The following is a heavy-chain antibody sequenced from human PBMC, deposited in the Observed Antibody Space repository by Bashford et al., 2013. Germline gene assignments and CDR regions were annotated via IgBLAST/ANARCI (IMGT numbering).Heavy chain of an antibody. CDR3: ARASLRRIAVAGFCHPTGSCDNWFDP. CDR2: INPSGGST. J-gene: IGHJ5*02. V-gene: IGHV1-46*01. D-gene: IGHD6-19*01. Sequence: ASVKVSCKASGYTFTSYYMHWVRQAPGQGLEWMGIINPSGGSTSYAQKFQGRVTMTRDTSTSTVYMELSSLRSEDTAVYYCARASLRRIAVAGFCHPTGSCDNWFDPWARNPGHRLL. CDR1: GYTFTSYY.